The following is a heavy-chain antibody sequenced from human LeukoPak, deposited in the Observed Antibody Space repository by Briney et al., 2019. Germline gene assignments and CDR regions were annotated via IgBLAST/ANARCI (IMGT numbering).Heavy chain of an antibody. V-gene: IGHV3-9*03. D-gene: IGHD5-18*01. Sequence: PGGSLRLSCAASGFTFDDYAMHWVRQAPGKGLEWVSGISWNSGSIGYADSVKGRFTISRDNAKNSLYLQMNSLRAEDMASYYCAKAPIRGYSYGYFDYWGQGTLVTASS. CDR2: ISWNSGSI. CDR1: GFTFDDYA. CDR3: AKAPIRGYSYGYFDY. J-gene: IGHJ4*02.